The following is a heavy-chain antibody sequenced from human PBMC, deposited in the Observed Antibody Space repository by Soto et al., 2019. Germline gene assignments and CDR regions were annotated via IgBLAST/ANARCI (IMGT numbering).Heavy chain of an antibody. CDR3: ARDSTQRQFDP. J-gene: IGHJ5*02. CDR2: INPSGGST. V-gene: IGHV1-46*01. Sequence: GASVKVSXKASGYTFTSYCMHWVRQAPGQGLEWMGIINPSGGSTSYAQKFQGRVTMTRDTSTSTVYMELSSLRSEDTAVYYCARDSTQRQFDPWGQGTLVTVSS. D-gene: IGHD2-15*01. CDR1: GYTFTSYC.